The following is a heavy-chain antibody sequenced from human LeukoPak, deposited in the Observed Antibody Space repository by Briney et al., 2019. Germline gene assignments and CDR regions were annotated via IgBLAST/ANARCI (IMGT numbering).Heavy chain of an antibody. J-gene: IGHJ4*02. CDR3: AKAWALTYLGGVDS. D-gene: IGHD2-21*02. Sequence: SGGSLRLSCAASGFTFSSYALSWVRQAPGKGLEWVSGISGSGGNTYYADSVRGRFTISRDNSKNTLYLQMNSLRAEDTAVYYCAKAWALTYLGGVDSWGQGTLVTVSS. CDR2: ISGSGGNT. CDR1: GFTFSSYA. V-gene: IGHV3-23*01.